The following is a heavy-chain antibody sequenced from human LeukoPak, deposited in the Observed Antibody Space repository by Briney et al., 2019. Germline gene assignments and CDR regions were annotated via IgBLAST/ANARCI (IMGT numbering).Heavy chain of an antibody. J-gene: IGHJ4*02. Sequence: PETLSLTCTVSGGSISSYYWSWIRQPPGKGLEWIGYIYYSGSTNYNPSLKSRVTISVDTSKNQFSLKLSSVTAADTAVYYCAKDGGIAASIGDFDYWGQGTLVTVSS. D-gene: IGHD6-25*01. V-gene: IGHV4-59*12. CDR2: IYYSGST. CDR1: GGSISSYY. CDR3: AKDGGIAASIGDFDY.